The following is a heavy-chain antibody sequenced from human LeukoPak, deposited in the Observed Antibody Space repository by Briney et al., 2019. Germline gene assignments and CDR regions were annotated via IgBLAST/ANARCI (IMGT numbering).Heavy chain of an antibody. Sequence: PGGSLRLSCAASGFTFSTYAMSWVRQAPGKGLEWVSAISGSGGSTYYADSVKGRLTISRDNSKNTLYLQMNSLRAEDTAVYHCAKLGGSGSYVWGQGTLVTVSS. CDR3: AKLGGSGSYV. V-gene: IGHV3-23*01. CDR2: ISGSGGST. J-gene: IGHJ4*02. CDR1: GFTFSTYA. D-gene: IGHD3-10*01.